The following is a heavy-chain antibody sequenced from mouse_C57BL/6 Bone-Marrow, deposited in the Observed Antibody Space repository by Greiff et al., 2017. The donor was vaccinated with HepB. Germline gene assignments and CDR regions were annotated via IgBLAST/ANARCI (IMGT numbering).Heavy chain of an antibody. CDR1: GYTFTDYN. V-gene: IGHV1-18*01. J-gene: IGHJ3*01. Sequence: EVQVVESGPELVKPGASVKIPCKASGYTFTDYNMDWVKQSHGKSLEWIGDINPNNGGTIYNQKFKGKATLTVDKSSSTAYMELRSLTSEDTAVYYCARSGITTVEGLGFAYWGQGTLVTVSA. D-gene: IGHD1-1*01. CDR2: INPNNGGT. CDR3: ARSGITTVEGLGFAY.